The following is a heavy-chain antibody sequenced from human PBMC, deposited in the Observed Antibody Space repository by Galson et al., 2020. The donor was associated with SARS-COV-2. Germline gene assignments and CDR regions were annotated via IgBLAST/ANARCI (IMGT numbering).Heavy chain of an antibody. CDR1: GHTVPSHRAT. V-gene: IGHV6-1*01. CDR2: TYHRSRWYH. CDR3: PRYFYRSGAPYGMDV. D-gene: IGHD3-10*01. Sequence: SQTLSLTCVTSGHTVPSHRATRNWQKQSPSRGHPSPRRTYHRSRWYHDYAESVKRRISIKPDTSKNQVTLQLKSLTPEDTAVYYCPRYFYRSGAPYGMDVWGQGTTVTVSS. J-gene: IGHJ6*02.